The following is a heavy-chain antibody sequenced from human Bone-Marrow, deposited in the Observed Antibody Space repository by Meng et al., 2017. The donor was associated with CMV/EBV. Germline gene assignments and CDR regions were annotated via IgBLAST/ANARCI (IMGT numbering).Heavy chain of an antibody. CDR1: GGSISSSSYY. Sequence: GSLRLSCTVSGGSISSSSYYWGWIRQPPGKGLEWIGSIYYSGSTYYNPSLKSRVTISVDTSKNQFSLKLSSVTAADTAVYYCARELRFLEWLKHYYYGKDVWDQGTTVTVSS. CDR2: IYYSGST. CDR3: ARELRFLEWLKHYYYGKDV. V-gene: IGHV4-39*07. D-gene: IGHD3-3*01. J-gene: IGHJ6*02.